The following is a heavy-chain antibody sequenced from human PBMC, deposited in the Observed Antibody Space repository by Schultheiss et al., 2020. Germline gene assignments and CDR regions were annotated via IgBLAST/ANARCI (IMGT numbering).Heavy chain of an antibody. CDR2: INPNSGNT. J-gene: IGHJ4*02. V-gene: IGHV1-8*02. Sequence: ASVKVSCKASGYTFTGYYMHWVRQAPGQGLEWMGRINPNSGNTGYAQKFQGRVTMTRNTSISTAYMELSSLRSEDTAVYYCLGGIAVAGTVYWGQGTLVTVSS. CDR3: LGGIAVAGTVY. D-gene: IGHD6-19*01. CDR1: GYTFTGYY.